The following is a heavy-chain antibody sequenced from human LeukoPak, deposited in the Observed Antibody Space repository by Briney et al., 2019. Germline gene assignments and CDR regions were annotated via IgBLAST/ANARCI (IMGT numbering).Heavy chain of an antibody. CDR2: TLYDGRNV. Sequence: GGSLRLSCVVSGFNFRDFAMHWVRQAPGKGLEWLGVTLYDGRNVYNTNVVKGRFTISRDDSKNTLYLQMNTLGPEDTALYHCARETSYEYYRTADHWGQGTLVTVSS. CDR3: ARETSYEYYRTADH. D-gene: IGHD3-16*01. CDR1: GFNFRDFA. V-gene: IGHV3-30*04. J-gene: IGHJ4*02.